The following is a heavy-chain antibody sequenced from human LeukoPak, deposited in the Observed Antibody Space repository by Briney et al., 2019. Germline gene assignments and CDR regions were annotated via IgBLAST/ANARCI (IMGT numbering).Heavy chain of an antibody. CDR1: GFTFSSYE. V-gene: IGHV3-48*03. CDR2: ISSSGSTI. Sequence: GGSLRLSCAASGFTFSSYEMNWVRQAPGKGLEWVSYISSSGSTIYYADSVQGRFTISRDNAQNSLYLQMSSLRAEDTTVYYCARWSYVSGTWFLDSWGQGALATVSS. D-gene: IGHD3-10*01. J-gene: IGHJ4*02. CDR3: ARWSYVSGTWFLDS.